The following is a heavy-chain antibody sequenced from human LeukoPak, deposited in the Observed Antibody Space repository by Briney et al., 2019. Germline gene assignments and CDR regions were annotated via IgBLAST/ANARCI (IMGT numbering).Heavy chain of an antibody. J-gene: IGHJ5*02. V-gene: IGHV1-3*01. D-gene: IGHD3-10*01. Sequence: ASVKVSCKASGYTFTSYAMHWVRQARGQRLEWMGWIKVANGYTKYSQKFQGRVTITWDTSANTAYVELSRLRSEDRAVYYCARGSKLLWDWFDPWGQGTLVTVSS. CDR3: ARGSKLLWDWFDP. CDR2: IKVANGYT. CDR1: GYTFTSYA.